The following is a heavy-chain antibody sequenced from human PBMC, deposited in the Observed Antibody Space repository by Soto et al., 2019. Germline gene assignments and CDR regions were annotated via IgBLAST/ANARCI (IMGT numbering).Heavy chain of an antibody. J-gene: IGHJ6*02. Sequence: SETLSLTCTVSGGSISSYYWSWIRQPPGKGLEWIGYIYYSGSTNYNPSLKSRVTISVDTSKNQFSLKLSSVTAADTAVYYCARDGGPGYYDFWSGYYLSSYYYYGTDVWGQATTVTVSS. CDR2: IYYSGST. D-gene: IGHD3-3*01. CDR3: ARDGGPGYYDFWSGYYLSSYYYYGTDV. V-gene: IGHV4-59*01. CDR1: GGSISSYY.